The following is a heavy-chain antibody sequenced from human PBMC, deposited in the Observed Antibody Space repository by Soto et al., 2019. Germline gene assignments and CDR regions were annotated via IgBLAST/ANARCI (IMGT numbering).Heavy chain of an antibody. CDR2: ISSSSSYI. CDR1: GFTFSSYS. D-gene: IGHD3-22*01. Sequence: GGSLRLSCAASGFTFSSYSMNWVRQAPGKGLEWVSSISSSSSYIYYADSVKGRFTISRDNAKNSLYLQMNSLRAEDTAVYYCARAIGHYYYGMDVWGQGTTVTVSS. CDR3: ARAIGHYYYGMDV. J-gene: IGHJ6*02. V-gene: IGHV3-21*01.